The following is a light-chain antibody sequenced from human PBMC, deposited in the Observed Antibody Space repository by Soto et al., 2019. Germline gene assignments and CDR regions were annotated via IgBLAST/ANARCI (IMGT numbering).Light chain of an antibody. CDR3: AAWDDGLHGFV. V-gene: IGLV1-36*01. Sequence: QSVLTQPPSVSEAPRQRVTLSCSGSRSNVGNNAVNLYQQLPGKPPKLLIYLDDLLPSGVSDRFSGSKSGTSASLTISGLQSEDEADYYCAAWDDGLHGFVFGTGTKLTVL. CDR2: LDD. CDR1: RSNVGNNA. J-gene: IGLJ1*01.